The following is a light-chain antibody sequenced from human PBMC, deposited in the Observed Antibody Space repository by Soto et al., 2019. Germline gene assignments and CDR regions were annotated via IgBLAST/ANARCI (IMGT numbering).Light chain of an antibody. CDR1: QSISSW. CDR3: QHYNSYSEA. J-gene: IGKJ1*01. Sequence: HLSQISFTLSSSLVERVPNHCRASQSISSWLAWYQQKPGKAPKLLIYKASTLKSGVPSRFSGSGSGTEFTLTISSLQPDDFATYYCQHYNSYSEAFGQGTKVDVK. CDR2: KAS. V-gene: IGKV1-5*03.